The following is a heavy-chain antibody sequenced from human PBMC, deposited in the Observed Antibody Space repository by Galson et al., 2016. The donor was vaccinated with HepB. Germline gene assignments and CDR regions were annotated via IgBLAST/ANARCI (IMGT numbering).Heavy chain of an antibody. Sequence: SETLSLTCTVSGVSVNSVDYYWGWIRQSPDRGLEWLASLHVSVSTYYNPSLEGRHTISIQTTENQFSLNLTSVTAADTAIYYCARQDRRQSYYDTAGHQPFYWGQGTLVTVSS. CDR3: ARQDRRQSYYDTAGHQPFY. CDR2: LHVSVST. V-gene: IGHV4-39*01. J-gene: IGHJ4*02. D-gene: IGHD3-22*01. CDR1: GVSVNSVDYY.